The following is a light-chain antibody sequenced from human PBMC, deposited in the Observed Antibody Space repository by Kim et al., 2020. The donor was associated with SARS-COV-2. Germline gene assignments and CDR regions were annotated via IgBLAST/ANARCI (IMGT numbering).Light chain of an antibody. CDR3: HQYGTSPPYT. Sequence: PGESATFSCGARQSVTGSSLAWYQQKPGQAPRLLIYGASSRASGIPDRFSGSGSGTDFTLTISRLEPEDFAVYYCHQYGTSPPYTFGQGTKLEI. CDR2: GAS. J-gene: IGKJ2*01. V-gene: IGKV3-20*01. CDR1: QSVTGSS.